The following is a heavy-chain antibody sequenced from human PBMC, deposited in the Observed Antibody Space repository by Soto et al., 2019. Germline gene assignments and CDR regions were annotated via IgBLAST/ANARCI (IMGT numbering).Heavy chain of an antibody. V-gene: IGHV4-59*01. CDR3: ARAPMVLSRSYFGS. D-gene: IGHD2-8*01. J-gene: IGHJ4*02. Sequence: ATLSLTCTVSGGSLSNFYWSWIRLPPGKGLEWIGYISYSGNTNYNPSLKSRVSISVDTSKNQLSLNLTSVTAADTAVYYCARAPMVLSRSYFGSWGQGTPVTVSS. CDR2: ISYSGNT. CDR1: GGSLSNFY.